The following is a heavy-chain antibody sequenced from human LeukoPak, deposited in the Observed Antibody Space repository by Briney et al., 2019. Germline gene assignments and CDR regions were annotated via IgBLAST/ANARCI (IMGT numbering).Heavy chain of an antibody. V-gene: IGHV1-2*02. CDR2: INPNSCT. J-gene: IGHJ4*02. CDR3: AKGKMNGDDFDH. Sequence: GASVKVSCKASGYTFSGSYMHLVRQAPGQGPEWMGWINPNSCTNYAKRFQDRVTMTRDTSISTAYMELTRLRSEDTAVHYCAKGKMNGDDFDHWGQGTLVTVSS. D-gene: IGHD4-17*01. CDR1: GYTFSGSY.